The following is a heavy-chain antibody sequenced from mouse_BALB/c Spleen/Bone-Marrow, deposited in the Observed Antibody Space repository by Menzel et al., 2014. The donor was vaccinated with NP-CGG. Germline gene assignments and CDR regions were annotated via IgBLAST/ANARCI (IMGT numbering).Heavy chain of an antibody. CDR1: DYTFTSYW. V-gene: IGHV1-5*01. J-gene: IGHJ1*01. CDR2: IYPGNSDT. Sequence: EVQLQQSGTVLARPGPSVKMSCKASDYTFTSYWMHWLKQRPGQGLEWIGAIYPGNSDTSYNQKFKGKAKLTAVTSTSTAYMDLSSLENEDSAVYYCTLVYFDKGDWYFDVWGAGTTVTVSS. D-gene: IGHD2-4*01. CDR3: TLVYFDKGDWYFDV.